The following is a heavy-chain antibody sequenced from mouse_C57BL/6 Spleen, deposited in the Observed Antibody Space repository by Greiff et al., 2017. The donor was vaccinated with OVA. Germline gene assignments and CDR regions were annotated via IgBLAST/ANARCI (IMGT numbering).Heavy chain of an antibody. CDR2: ISYDGSN. D-gene: IGHD1-1*01. CDR3: AREGLRYYAMDY. J-gene: IGHJ4*01. CDR1: GYSITSGYY. V-gene: IGHV3-6*01. Sequence: VQLQQSGPGLVKPSQSLSLTCSVTGYSITSGYYWNWIRQFPGNKLEWMGYISYDGSNNYNPSLKNRISITRDTSKNQFFLKLNSVTTEDTATYYCAREGLRYYAMDYWGQGTSVTVSS.